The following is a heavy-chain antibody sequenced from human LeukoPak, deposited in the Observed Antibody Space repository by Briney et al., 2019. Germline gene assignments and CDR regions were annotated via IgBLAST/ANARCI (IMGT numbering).Heavy chain of an antibody. CDR1: GFTVSSNY. V-gene: IGHV3-66*01. D-gene: IGHD6-19*01. CDR2: IYSGGST. J-gene: IGHJ6*02. Sequence: GGSLRLSCAASGFTVSSNYMSWVRQAPGKGLEWVSVIYSGGSTYYADSVQGRFTISRDNSKNTLYLQMNSLRAEDTAVYYCAKDQGIAVAGTYFGPFPHYYGMDVWGQGTTVTVSS. CDR3: AKDQGIAVAGTYFGPFPHYYGMDV.